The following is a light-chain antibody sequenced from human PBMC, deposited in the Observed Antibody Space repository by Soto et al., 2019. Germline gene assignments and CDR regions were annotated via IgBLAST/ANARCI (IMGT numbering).Light chain of an antibody. V-gene: IGKV3-11*01. Sequence: IVLTQSPATLSLSPGERATLSCRASQSVSSDLAWYQQKPGQAPRLLIYDASNRATGIPARLSGSGSGTDFTLTISSLEPEDFAVYYCQHRSNWPGTFGQGTKVEIK. CDR1: QSVSSD. CDR3: QHRSNWPGT. CDR2: DAS. J-gene: IGKJ1*01.